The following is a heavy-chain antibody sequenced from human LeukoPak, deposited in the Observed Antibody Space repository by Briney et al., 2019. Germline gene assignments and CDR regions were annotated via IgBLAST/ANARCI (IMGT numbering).Heavy chain of an antibody. D-gene: IGHD2-15*01. J-gene: IGHJ4*02. CDR2: INHSGST. CDR1: GGSFSGYY. CDR3: ASYCSGGSCPY. Sequence: SETLSLTCAVYGGSFSGYYWSWIRQPPGKGLEWIGEINHSGSTNYNPSLKSRVTISVDTSKNQFSLKLSSVTAADTAVYYCASYCSGGSCPYWGQGTLVTVSS. V-gene: IGHV4-34*01.